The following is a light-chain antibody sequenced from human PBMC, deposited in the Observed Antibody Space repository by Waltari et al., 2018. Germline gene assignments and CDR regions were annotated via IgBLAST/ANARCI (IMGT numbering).Light chain of an antibody. CDR1: ASLLHHNGYTY. Sequence: VMTQSPLSLSVTPGESASISCRSSASLLHHNGYTYLHWYWQKPGRSPQVLGYVVSTRGAGVPDRVSGSGSGTDFTMKISSVETEDVGIYYCMQSLHTPLTFGGGTK. CDR3: MQSLHTPLT. J-gene: IGKJ4*01. CDR2: VVS. V-gene: IGKV2-28*01.